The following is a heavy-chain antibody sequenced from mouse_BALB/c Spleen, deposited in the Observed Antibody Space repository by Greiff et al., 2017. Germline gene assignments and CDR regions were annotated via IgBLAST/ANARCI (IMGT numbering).Heavy chain of an antibody. D-gene: IGHD1-1*02. CDR3: AREGSPYAMDY. J-gene: IGHJ2*01. CDR2: IYPGDGDT. CDR1: GYTFTSYW. Sequence: VQLQQSGAELARPGASVKLSCKASGYTFTSYWMQWVKQRPGQGLEWIGAIYPGDGDTRYTQKFKGKATLTADKSSSTAYMQLSSLASEDSAVYYCAREGSPYAMDYWGQGTTLTVSS. V-gene: IGHV1-87*01.